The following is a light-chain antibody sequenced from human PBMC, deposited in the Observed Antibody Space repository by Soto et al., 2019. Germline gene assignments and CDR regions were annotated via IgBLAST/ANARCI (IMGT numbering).Light chain of an antibody. CDR3: QQYNSYSLWT. CDR1: QSISSW. Sequence: DIQMTQSPSTLSASVGDRVTITCRASQSISSWLAWYQQKPGKAPKLLIYDASSLESGVPSRFSGSGSGTEFTLTISSLQPDDFAXYYCQQYNSYSLWTFGQGTKVEIK. CDR2: DAS. V-gene: IGKV1-5*01. J-gene: IGKJ1*01.